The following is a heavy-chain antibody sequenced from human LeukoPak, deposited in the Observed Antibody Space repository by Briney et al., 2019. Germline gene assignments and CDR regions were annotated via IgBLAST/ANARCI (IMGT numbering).Heavy chain of an antibody. D-gene: IGHD3-10*01. J-gene: IGHJ4*02. CDR1: GYTFTSYG. Sequence: SVKVSCKASGYTFTSYGISWVRQAPGQGLEWMGGIIPIFGTANYAQKFQGRVTITADESTSTAYMELSSLRSEDTAVYYCARARFLWYYGSGSYYMFDYWGQGTLVTVSS. CDR2: IIPIFGTA. V-gene: IGHV1-69*13. CDR3: ARARFLWYYGSGSYYMFDY.